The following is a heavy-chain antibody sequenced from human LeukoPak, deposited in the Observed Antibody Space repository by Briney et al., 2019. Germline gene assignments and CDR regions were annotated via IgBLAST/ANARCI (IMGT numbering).Heavy chain of an antibody. CDR3: ARVGKGNYYYMDV. Sequence: SVKVSCKASGGTFSSYAISWVRQAPGQGLEWMGGIIPIFGTANYAQKFQGRVTITADKSTSTAYMELSSLRSEDTAAYYCARVGKGNYYYMDVWGKGTTVTVSS. CDR2: IIPIFGTA. V-gene: IGHV1-69*06. D-gene: IGHD1-26*01. CDR1: GGTFSSYA. J-gene: IGHJ6*03.